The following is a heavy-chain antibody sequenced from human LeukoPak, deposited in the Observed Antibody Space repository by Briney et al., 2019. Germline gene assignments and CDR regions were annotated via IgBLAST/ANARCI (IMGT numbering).Heavy chain of an antibody. Sequence: GGSLRLSCAASGFTFTNYAMNWVRQAPGKGQEWVSAISGSGGSSSYADSVRGRFTISRDNSNNMLYLQMNSLRAEDTAVYYCAKPLRDAGSFNYPYFDFWGQGTLVTVSS. CDR1: GFTFTNYA. J-gene: IGHJ4*02. CDR2: ISGSGGSS. D-gene: IGHD5-24*01. CDR3: AKPLRDAGSFNYPYFDF. V-gene: IGHV3-23*01.